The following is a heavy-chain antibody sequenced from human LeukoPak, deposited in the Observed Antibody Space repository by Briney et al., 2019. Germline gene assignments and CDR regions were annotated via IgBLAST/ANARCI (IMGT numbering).Heavy chain of an antibody. CDR3: ARDMIYNWNWGYYYYYGMDV. Sequence: SVKVSCKASGGTFSSYAISWVRQAPGQGLEWMGRIIPILGIANYAQKFQGRVTITADKSTSTAYMELSSLRSEDTAVYYCARDMIYNWNWGYYYYYGMDVWGQGTTVTVSS. CDR2: IIPILGIA. D-gene: IGHD1-7*01. J-gene: IGHJ6*02. CDR1: GGTFSSYA. V-gene: IGHV1-69*04.